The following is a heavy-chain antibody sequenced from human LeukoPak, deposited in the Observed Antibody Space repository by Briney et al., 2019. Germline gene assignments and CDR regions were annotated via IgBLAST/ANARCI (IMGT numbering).Heavy chain of an antibody. J-gene: IGHJ4*02. CDR2: ISSNGGST. CDR1: GFTFSDYA. Sequence: GGSLILSCAASGFTFSDYAMHWVRQPPGKGLEYVSAISSNGGSTYYANSVKGRFTISRDNSKNTLYLQMGSLRAEDMAVYYCARDNLRSRWLQPGDYWGQGTLVTVSS. D-gene: IGHD5-24*01. CDR3: ARDNLRSRWLQPGDY. V-gene: IGHV3-64*01.